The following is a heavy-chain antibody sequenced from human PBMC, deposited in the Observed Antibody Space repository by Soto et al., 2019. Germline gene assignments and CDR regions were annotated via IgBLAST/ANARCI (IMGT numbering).Heavy chain of an antibody. CDR3: AHSWECSGSSCYYTYYCDY. D-gene: IGHD2-15*01. Sequence: QITLKESGPTLVKPTQTLTLTCTFSGFSLSTSGLGVGWIRQPPGKALEWLALIYWDDDKRYSPSLKSSLTITKDTYKNQVVLTMTNMDPVDTATYYCAHSWECSGSSCYYTYYCDYWGQGTLVTVSS. CDR2: IYWDDDK. V-gene: IGHV2-5*02. CDR1: GFSLSTSGLG. J-gene: IGHJ4*02.